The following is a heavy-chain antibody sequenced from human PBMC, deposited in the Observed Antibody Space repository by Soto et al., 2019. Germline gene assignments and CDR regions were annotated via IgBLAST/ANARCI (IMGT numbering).Heavy chain of an antibody. V-gene: IGHV4-30-2*01. CDR1: GGSISSGGYA. CDR3: ASGHDAHNN. Sequence: QVQLQESGSGLVKPSQTLSLTCAVSGGSISSGGYAWSWIRQPPGKGLERIGYIYHSGSTYYNPSLESRVTISIDTSKNQFSLKLNSVTAADTAVYYCASGHDAHNNWGHGTLVTVSS. CDR2: IYHSGST. J-gene: IGHJ1*01. D-gene: IGHD1-1*01.